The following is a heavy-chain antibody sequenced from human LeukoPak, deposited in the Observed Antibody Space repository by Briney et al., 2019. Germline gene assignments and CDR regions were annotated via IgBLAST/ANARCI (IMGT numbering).Heavy chain of an antibody. J-gene: IGHJ4*02. CDR2: IIPIFGTA. CDR3: ARVRLEPGIAVAGTGDY. V-gene: IGHV1-69*05. Sequence: ASVKVSCKASGGTFSSYAISWVRQAPGQGLEWMGGIIPIFGTANYAQKFQGRVTMTTDTSTSTAYMELRSLRSDDTAVYYCARVRLEPGIAVAGTGDYWGQGTLVTVSS. D-gene: IGHD6-19*01. CDR1: GGTFSSYA.